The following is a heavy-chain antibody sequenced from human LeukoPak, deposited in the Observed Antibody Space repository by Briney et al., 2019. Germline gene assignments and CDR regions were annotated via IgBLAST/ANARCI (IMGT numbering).Heavy chain of an antibody. Sequence: ASVKVSCKASGGTFSSYAISWVRQAPGQGLEWMGILNPNGDSTIYALKFQGRLTMTTDTSTSTAYLELSSLSFDDTAMYYCARGPEYSYGYAFDYWGQGTLVTVSS. CDR1: GGTFSSYA. V-gene: IGHV1-46*01. CDR3: ARGPEYSYGYAFDY. J-gene: IGHJ4*02. CDR2: LNPNGDST. D-gene: IGHD5-18*01.